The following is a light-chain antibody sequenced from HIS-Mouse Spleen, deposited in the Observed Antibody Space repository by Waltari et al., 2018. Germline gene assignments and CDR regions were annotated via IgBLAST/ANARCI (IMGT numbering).Light chain of an antibody. CDR3: QSADSSGTYVV. CDR2: KDS. V-gene: IGLV3-25*03. CDR1: ALPKPY. Sequence: SYELTQPPSVSVSPGQTARITCSGDALPKPYPYWYQQKPGQAPVLVIYKDSERPSGIPERFSGSSSGTTVTLTISGVQAEDEADYYCQSADSSGTYVVFGGGTKLTVL. J-gene: IGLJ2*01.